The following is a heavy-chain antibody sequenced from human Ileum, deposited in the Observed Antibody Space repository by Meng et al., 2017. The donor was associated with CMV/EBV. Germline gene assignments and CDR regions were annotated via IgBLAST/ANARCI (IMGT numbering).Heavy chain of an antibody. V-gene: IGHV3-23*01. D-gene: IGHD5/OR15-5a*01. CDR2: ISSGGGGT. CDR1: GFRFSDYE. Sequence: CEASGFRFSDYEMTWVRQAPGKGLECVSSISSGGGGTYTADSVRGRFTISRDNSRNTLYLQMNSLTVEDTAVYFCAKALSVWTPFDAWGQGALVTVSS. J-gene: IGHJ5*02. CDR3: AKALSVWTPFDA.